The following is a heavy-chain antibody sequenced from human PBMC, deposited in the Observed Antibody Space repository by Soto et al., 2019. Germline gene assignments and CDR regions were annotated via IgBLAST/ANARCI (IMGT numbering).Heavy chain of an antibody. Sequence: SVKVSCKSSGGTFSSYAIIWVRQAPGQGLEWMGGIIPIFGTANYAQKFQGRVTITADESTSTAYMELSSLRSEDTAVYYCASRSGTMIVVVKSYYYYYGMDVWGQGTKVTVSS. V-gene: IGHV1-69*13. CDR2: IIPIFGTA. CDR3: ASRSGTMIVVVKSYYYYYGMDV. CDR1: GGTFSSYA. J-gene: IGHJ6*02. D-gene: IGHD3-22*01.